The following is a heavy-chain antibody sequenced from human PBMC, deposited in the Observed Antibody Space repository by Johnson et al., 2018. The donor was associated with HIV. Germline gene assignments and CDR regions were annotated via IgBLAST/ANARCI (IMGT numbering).Heavy chain of an antibody. J-gene: IGHJ3*02. CDR2: ISYDGSNK. V-gene: IGHV3-30*18. CDR1: AFTFSNYA. CDR3: AKDLVDTAMDDAFDI. Sequence: QEKLVESGGGVVQPGRSLRLACAASAFTFSNYAMHWVRQAPGKGLEWVAVISYDGSNKYYADSVKGRFTISRDNSKNTLYLQMNSLRAEDTAVYYCAKDLVDTAMDDAFDIWGQGTMVTVSS. D-gene: IGHD5-18*01.